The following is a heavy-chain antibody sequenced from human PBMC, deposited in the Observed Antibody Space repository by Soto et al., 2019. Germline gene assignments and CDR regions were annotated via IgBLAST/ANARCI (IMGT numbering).Heavy chain of an antibody. CDR3: ERGLRNTLTGWLDS. V-gene: IGHV1-69*01. D-gene: IGHD2-2*02. CDR1: GDSFSDHG. J-gene: IGHJ5*01. CDR2: IIPMFGAP. Sequence: QVQLVQSGAEVKEPGSSVKVSCKASGDSFSDHGISWVRQAPGQGLEWVGGIIPMFGAPNYAQKFQDRVTITADASTTSVYMELSSLRSEDTAVYYGERGLRNTLTGWLDSWGQGTRVNVSS.